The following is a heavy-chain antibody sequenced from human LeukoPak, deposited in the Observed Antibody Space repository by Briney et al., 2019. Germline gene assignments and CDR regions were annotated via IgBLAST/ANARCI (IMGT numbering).Heavy chain of an antibody. Sequence: GASVKVSCKASGYTFTAYSIHWVRQAPGQGLEWMGWINPNSGGAKYAQKFQGRVTMTRDTSISTAYMELSRLRSDDTAVYYCARVKPADNWGQGTLVTVSS. J-gene: IGHJ4*02. CDR1: GYTFTAYS. CDR2: INPNSGGA. V-gene: IGHV1-2*02. CDR3: ARVKPADN. D-gene: IGHD2-2*01.